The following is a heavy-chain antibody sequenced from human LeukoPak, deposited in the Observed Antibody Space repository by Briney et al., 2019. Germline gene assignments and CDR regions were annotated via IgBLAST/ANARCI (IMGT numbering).Heavy chain of an antibody. D-gene: IGHD7-27*01. V-gene: IGHV4-34*01. CDR2: INHGGGA. CDR3: AREDWGSGFD. CDR1: GGSFSGYY. Sequence: SETLSLTCAVYGGSFSGYYWNWIRQPPGKGLEWIGEINHGGGANYNPSLKSRVTISVDTSKNQFSPQLNSVTPEDTAIYYCAREDWGSGFDWGQGTLVTVSS. J-gene: IGHJ4*02.